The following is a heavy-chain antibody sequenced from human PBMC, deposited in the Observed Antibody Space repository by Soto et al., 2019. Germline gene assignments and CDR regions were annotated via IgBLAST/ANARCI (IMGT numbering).Heavy chain of an antibody. V-gene: IGHV4-38-2*02. CDR2: IYHSGST. CDR3: ARDRKSERASGSAHYGMDV. J-gene: IGHJ6*02. Sequence: SETLSLTCAVSGYSIGSGYYWGWIRQPPGKGLEWIGSIYHSGSTYYNPSLKSRVTISVDTSKNQFSLKLSSVTAADTAVYYCARDRKSERASGSAHYGMDVWGQGTTVTVSS. CDR1: GYSIGSGYY. D-gene: IGHD1-26*01.